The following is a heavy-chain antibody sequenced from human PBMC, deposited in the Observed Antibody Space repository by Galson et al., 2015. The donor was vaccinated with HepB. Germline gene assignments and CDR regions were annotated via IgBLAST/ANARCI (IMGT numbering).Heavy chain of an antibody. J-gene: IGHJ4*02. D-gene: IGHD6-19*01. V-gene: IGHV3-23*01. CDR2: ISGTSDEF. Sequence: SLRLSCAASGFTFETYAMNWIRQAPGKGLEWVSTISGTSDEFNYEAAVQGRFLISRDNGKNTLFLQMNGLTAADTAVYYCARRGGRGWGAFDFWGQGSLVTVSS. CDR1: GFTFETYA. CDR3: ARRGGRGWGAFDF.